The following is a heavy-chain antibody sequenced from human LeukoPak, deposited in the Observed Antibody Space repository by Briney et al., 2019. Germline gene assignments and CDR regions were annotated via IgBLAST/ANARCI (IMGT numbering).Heavy chain of an antibody. Sequence: NPSETLSLTCTVSGGSISSGDYYWSWIRQPPGKGLEWIGYIYYSGSTYYNPSLKSRVTISVDTSKNQFSLKLSSVTAADTAVYYCVRDAGGYGSWFDPWGQGTLVTVSS. D-gene: IGHD5-12*01. CDR1: GGSISSGDYY. CDR2: IYYSGST. V-gene: IGHV4-30-4*08. J-gene: IGHJ5*02. CDR3: VRDAGGYGSWFDP.